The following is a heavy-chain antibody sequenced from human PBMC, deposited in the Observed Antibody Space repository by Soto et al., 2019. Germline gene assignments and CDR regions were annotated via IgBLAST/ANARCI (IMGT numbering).Heavy chain of an antibody. CDR2: IYSGGSI. CDR1: TVSSNY. CDR3: AKERDGYIDFDY. Sequence: TVSSNYMSWVRQAPGKGLEWVSVIYSGGSIGYADSVKGRFTISRDNAKNSLYLQMNSLRAEDTALYYCAKERDGYIDFDYWGQGTLVTVSS. J-gene: IGHJ4*02. D-gene: IGHD5-12*01. V-gene: IGHV3-53*05.